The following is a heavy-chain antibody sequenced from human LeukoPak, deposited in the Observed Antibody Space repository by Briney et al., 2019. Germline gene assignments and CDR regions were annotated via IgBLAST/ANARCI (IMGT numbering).Heavy chain of an antibody. V-gene: IGHV4-4*07. D-gene: IGHD3-10*01. J-gene: IGHJ5*02. CDR1: GGSISSYY. CDR3: ARDSGTTGEVKFDP. Sequence: SETLSLTCSVSGGSISSYYLSWIRQPAGKGLEWIGRIYSRVTTYNPSLKSRVTMSADTSRNHVSLTLNSATAADTAVYYCARDSGTTGEVKFDPWGQGTLVTVSS. CDR2: IYSRVT.